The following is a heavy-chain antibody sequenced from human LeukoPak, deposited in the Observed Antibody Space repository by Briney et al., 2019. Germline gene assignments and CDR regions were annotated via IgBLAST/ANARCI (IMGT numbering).Heavy chain of an antibody. D-gene: IGHD4-17*01. CDR3: ASDYGDYLPQGD. V-gene: IGHV4-39*07. CDR1: GGSISSSSYY. CDR2: IYYSGST. J-gene: IGHJ4*02. Sequence: SETLSLTCTVSGGSISSSSYYWGWIRQPPGKGLEWIGSIYYSGSTYYNPSPKSRVTISVDTSKNQFSLKLSSVTAADTAVYYCASDYGDYLPQGDWGQGTLVTVSS.